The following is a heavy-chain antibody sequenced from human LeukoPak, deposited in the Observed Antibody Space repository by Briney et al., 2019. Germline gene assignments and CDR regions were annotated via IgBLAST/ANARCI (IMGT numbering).Heavy chain of an antibody. J-gene: IGHJ4*02. CDR2: ISSDGGST. V-gene: IGHV3-64*01. Sequence: GGSLRLSCVASGFTFSAFSMHSVRQAPGKGLESVSAISSDGGSTYYANSVRGRFTVSRDNSKNTLYLQMGSLRAEDMAVYYCAREDPHGSTWFDYWGQGTLVAVSS. CDR1: GFTFSAFS. CDR3: AREDPHGSTWFDY. D-gene: IGHD6-13*01.